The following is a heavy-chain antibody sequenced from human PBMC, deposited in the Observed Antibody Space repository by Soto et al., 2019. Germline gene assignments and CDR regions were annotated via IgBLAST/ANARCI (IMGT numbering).Heavy chain of an antibody. Sequence: GGSLRLSCAASGFTFRNYGMNWVRQAPGKGLEWVSYIGLGSSTKYYADSVEGRFTISRGNAKNSLYLQMNSLRAEDTAVYYCARGNYYDSSGYLDYWGQGTLVTVSS. CDR1: GFTFRNYG. J-gene: IGHJ4*02. CDR2: IGLGSSTK. V-gene: IGHV3-48*01. D-gene: IGHD3-22*01. CDR3: ARGNYYDSSGYLDY.